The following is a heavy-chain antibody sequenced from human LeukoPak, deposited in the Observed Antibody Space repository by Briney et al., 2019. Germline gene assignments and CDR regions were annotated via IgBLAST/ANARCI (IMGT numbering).Heavy chain of an antibody. Sequence: SVKVSCKASGVTFSSYAISWVRQAPGQGLEWMGGIIPIFGTANFAQKFQGRVTITTDESTSTAYMELSSLRSEDTAVYYCARHVVRGRIAVAGHFDYWGQGTLVTVSS. V-gene: IGHV1-69*05. J-gene: IGHJ4*02. D-gene: IGHD6-19*01. CDR3: ARHVVRGRIAVAGHFDY. CDR1: GVTFSSYA. CDR2: IIPIFGTA.